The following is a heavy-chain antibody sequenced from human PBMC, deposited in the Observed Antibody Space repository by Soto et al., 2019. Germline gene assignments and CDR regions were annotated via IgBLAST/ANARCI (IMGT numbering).Heavy chain of an antibody. J-gene: IGHJ4*02. CDR1: GFTFSNAW. D-gene: IGHD3-3*01. V-gene: IGHV3-15*07. CDR3: TYHYDFWSGYVDY. CDR2: IKSKTDGGTT. Sequence: GGSLRLSCAASGFTFSNAWMNWVRQAPGKGLEWVGRIKSKTDGGTTDYAAPVKGRFTISRGDSKNTLYLRMNSLKTEDTAVYYGTYHYDFWSGYVDYWGQGTLVTVSS.